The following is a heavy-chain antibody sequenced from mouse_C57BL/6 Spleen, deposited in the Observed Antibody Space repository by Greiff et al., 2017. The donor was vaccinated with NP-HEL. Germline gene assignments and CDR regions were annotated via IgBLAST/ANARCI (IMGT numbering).Heavy chain of an antibody. V-gene: IGHV1-62-2*01. Sequence: VKLMESGAELVKPGASVKLSCKASGYTFTEYTIHWVKQRSGQGLEWIGWFYPGSGSIKYNEKFKDKATLTADKSSSTVYMELSRLTSEDSAVYFCARHEGIYYDYPWFAYWGQGTLVTVSA. CDR1: GYTFTEYT. CDR3: ARHEGIYYDYPWFAY. CDR2: FYPGSGSI. D-gene: IGHD2-4*01. J-gene: IGHJ3*01.